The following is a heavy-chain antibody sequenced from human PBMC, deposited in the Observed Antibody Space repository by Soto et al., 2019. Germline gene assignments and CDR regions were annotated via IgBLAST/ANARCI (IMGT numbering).Heavy chain of an antibody. CDR1: GGSISSGGYS. CDR3: ARLGDSSSFTGY. J-gene: IGHJ4*02. V-gene: IGHV4-30-2*01. D-gene: IGHD6-13*01. Sequence: SETLSLTCAVSGGSISSGGYSWSWIRQPPGKGLEWIGYIYHSGSTNYNPSLKSRVTISVDKSKNQFSLKLSSVTAADTAVYYCARLGDSSSFTGYWGQGTLVTVSS. CDR2: IYHSGST.